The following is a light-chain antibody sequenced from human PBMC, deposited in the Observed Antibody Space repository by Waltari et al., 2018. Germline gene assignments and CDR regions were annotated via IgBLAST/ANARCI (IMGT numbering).Light chain of an antibody. CDR3: GTWDSSLSAGV. CDR2: DYN. V-gene: IGLV1-51*01. Sequence: QSVLPQPPSVSAAPRQKVTISCSGSSSNIGKNNVSWSQQLPGTAPKLLIYDYNTRPSGMPDRFSGSRSGTSATLAITGLQTGDEADYYCGTWDSSLSAGVFGGGTRLTVL. J-gene: IGLJ3*02. CDR1: SSNIGKNN.